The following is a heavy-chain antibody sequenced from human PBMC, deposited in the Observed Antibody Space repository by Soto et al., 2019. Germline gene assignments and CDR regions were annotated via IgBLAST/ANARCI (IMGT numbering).Heavy chain of an antibody. Sequence: GASVKVSCKASGYTFTGYYMHWVRQAPGQGLEWMGGIIPIFGTANYAQKFQGRVTITADESTSTAYMELSSLRSEDTAVYYCARDSKPYYGMDVWGQGTTVTVSS. CDR1: GYTFTGYY. CDR2: IIPIFGTA. V-gene: IGHV1-69*13. CDR3: ARDSKPYYGMDV. J-gene: IGHJ6*02.